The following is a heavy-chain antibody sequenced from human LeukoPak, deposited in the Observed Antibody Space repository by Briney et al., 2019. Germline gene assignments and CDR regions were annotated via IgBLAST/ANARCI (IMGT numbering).Heavy chain of an antibody. CDR3: ARECNGLLSKDFDY. Sequence: GASMKVSCKSSGFTFTDYYIHWVRQAPGQGLEWMGYIGPHSSATSSPQEFQGRVTMTRDTSMSTAYMELTRLTSDDTAVYYCARECNGLLSKDFDYWGQGTLVTVSS. CDR1: GFTFTDYY. D-gene: IGHD2/OR15-2a*01. CDR2: IGPHSSAT. J-gene: IGHJ4*02. V-gene: IGHV1-2*02.